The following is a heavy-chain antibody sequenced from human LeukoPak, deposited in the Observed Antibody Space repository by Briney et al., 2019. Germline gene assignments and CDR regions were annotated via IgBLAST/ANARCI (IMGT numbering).Heavy chain of an antibody. Sequence: PSETLSLTCAVSGGSISSGSYSWSWIRQPPGKGLEWIGYIYHSGSTYYNPSLKSRVTISVDRSKNQFSLKLSSVTAAVTAVYYCARGTMIVAYGMDVWGQGTTVTVSS. CDR2: IYHSGST. CDR1: GGSISSGSYS. CDR3: ARGTMIVAYGMDV. V-gene: IGHV4-30-2*01. D-gene: IGHD3-22*01. J-gene: IGHJ6*02.